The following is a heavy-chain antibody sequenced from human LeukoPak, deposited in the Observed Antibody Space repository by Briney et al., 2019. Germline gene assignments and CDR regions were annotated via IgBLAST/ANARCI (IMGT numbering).Heavy chain of an antibody. CDR1: GFTFSDYY. Sequence: GGSLRLSCAASGFTFSDYYMSWIRQAPGKGLEWVSYISSSGSTIYYADSVKGRFTISRDNAKNSPYLQMNSLRAEDTAVYYCARSRITMVRGVIGKQYYFDYWGQGTLVTVSS. J-gene: IGHJ4*02. CDR2: ISSSGSTI. D-gene: IGHD3-10*01. V-gene: IGHV3-11*01. CDR3: ARSRITMVRGVIGKQYYFDY.